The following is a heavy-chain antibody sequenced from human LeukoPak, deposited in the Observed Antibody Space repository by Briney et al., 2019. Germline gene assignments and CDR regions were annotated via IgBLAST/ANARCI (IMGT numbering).Heavy chain of an antibody. CDR2: ISYDGSNK. CDR3: ARDSGSYLYYYYYYMDV. V-gene: IGHV3-30*04. CDR1: GFTFSSYA. Sequence: GGSLRLSCAASGFTFSSYAMHWVRQAPGKGLEWVAVISYDGSNKYYADSVKGRFTISRDNSKNTLYLQMNSLRAEDTAEYYCARDSGSYLYYYYYYMDVWGKGTTVTVSS. J-gene: IGHJ6*03. D-gene: IGHD1-26*01.